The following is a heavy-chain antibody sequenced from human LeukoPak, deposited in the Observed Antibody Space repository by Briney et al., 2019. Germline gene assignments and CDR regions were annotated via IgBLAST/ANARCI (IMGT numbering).Heavy chain of an antibody. V-gene: IGHV3-48*04. CDR1: GFTFSTYN. Sequence: GGSLRLSCAASGFTFSTYNMNWVRQAPGKGLEWVSHITSSSTNIYYADSVKGRFTISRDNAKSSLYLQMNSLRAEDTAVYYCVRAMDVWGQGTTVTVSS. J-gene: IGHJ6*02. CDR3: VRAMDV. CDR2: ITSSSTNI.